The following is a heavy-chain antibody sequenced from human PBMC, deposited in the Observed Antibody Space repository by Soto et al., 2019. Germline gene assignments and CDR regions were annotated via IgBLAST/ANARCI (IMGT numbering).Heavy chain of an antibody. CDR1: GGSFSGYY. Sequence: SETLSLTCAVYGGSFSGYYWSWIRQPPGKGLEWIGEINHSGSTNYNPSLKSRVTMSVDTSKNQFPLKLTSVTAADTAVYYCARDRQRGYCTGDSCYSYFDYWGQGTQVTVSS. CDR3: ARDRQRGYCTGDSCYSYFDY. V-gene: IGHV4-34*01. D-gene: IGHD2-15*01. CDR2: INHSGST. J-gene: IGHJ4*02.